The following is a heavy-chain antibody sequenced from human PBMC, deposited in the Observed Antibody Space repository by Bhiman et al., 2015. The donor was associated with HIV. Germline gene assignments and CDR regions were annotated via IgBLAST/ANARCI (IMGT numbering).Heavy chain of an antibody. CDR2: ISSSSSYI. J-gene: IGHJ4*02. Sequence: EVQLVESGGGLVKPGGSLRLSCAASGFSFSTYSMNWVRQAPGKGLEWVSSISSSSSYIYYADSVKGRFTISRDNAKNSLYLQMNSLRAEDTAVYYCATDYDILTGYYGRGYWGQGTLVTVSS. CDR1: GFSFSTYS. V-gene: IGHV3-21*03. D-gene: IGHD3-9*01. CDR3: ATDYDILTGYYGRGY.